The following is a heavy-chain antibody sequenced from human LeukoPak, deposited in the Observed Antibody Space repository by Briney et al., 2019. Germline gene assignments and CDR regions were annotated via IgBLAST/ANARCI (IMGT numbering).Heavy chain of an antibody. V-gene: IGHV3-21*01. Sequence: GGSLRLSCAASRFTFSSYSMNWVRQAPGKGLEWVSSISSSSYIYYADSVKGRFTISRDNAKNSLYLQMNSLRAEDTAVYYCARDSDSSGYYYYYYMDVWGKGTTVTVSS. J-gene: IGHJ6*03. D-gene: IGHD3-22*01. CDR1: RFTFSSYS. CDR2: ISSSSYI. CDR3: ARDSDSSGYYYYYYMDV.